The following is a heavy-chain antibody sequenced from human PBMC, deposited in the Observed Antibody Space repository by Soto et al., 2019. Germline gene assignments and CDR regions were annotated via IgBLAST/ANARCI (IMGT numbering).Heavy chain of an antibody. V-gene: IGHV2-26*01. J-gene: IGHJ5*02. D-gene: IGHD2-15*01. CDR1: GFSLSNAGMG. CDR3: AQTEDGGRSRTPAGWFDA. CDR2: IFSNDER. Sequence: QVTLKESGPVLVKPTETLTLTCTVSGFSLSNAGMGVSWIRQPPGKALEWLAHIFSNDERRFSTSLKNRLTISKDTFKSQVVLIMTNMDPVDTATYYCAQTEDGGRSRTPAGWFDAWGQGTLVTVSS.